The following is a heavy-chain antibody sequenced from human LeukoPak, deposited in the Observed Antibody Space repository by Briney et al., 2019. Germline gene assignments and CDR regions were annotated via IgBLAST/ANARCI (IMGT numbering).Heavy chain of an antibody. J-gene: IGHJ4*02. CDR2: IKQDGNEK. CDR3: GRDSGSGNYKYFDY. V-gene: IGHV3-7*01. CDR1: GFTFSIHW. Sequence: GGSLRLSCAASGFTFSIHWMSWVRQAPGKGLEWVANIKQDGNEKYYVDSVKGRFTISRDNAKNSLYLQMNSLRAEDTAVYYCGRDSGSGNYKYFDYWGQGTVVTVPS. D-gene: IGHD3-3*01.